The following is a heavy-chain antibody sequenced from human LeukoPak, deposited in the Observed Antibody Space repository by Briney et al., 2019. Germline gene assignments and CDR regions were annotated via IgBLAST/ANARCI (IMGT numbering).Heavy chain of an antibody. Sequence: GGSLRLSCAASGFTFSTHSMNWVRQAPGKGLEWVSYISHTGNDIYYGESVKGRFTISRDNAKNSLYLQMHTLGAEDTAVYYCAGDGTGVLPGDAFDIWSQGTMVTVSS. CDR1: GFTFSTHS. CDR2: ISHTGNDI. V-gene: IGHV3-21*05. D-gene: IGHD1-1*01. J-gene: IGHJ3*02. CDR3: AGDGTGVLPGDAFDI.